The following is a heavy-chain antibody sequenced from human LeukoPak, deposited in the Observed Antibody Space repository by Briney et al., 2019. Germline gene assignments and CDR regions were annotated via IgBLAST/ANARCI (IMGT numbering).Heavy chain of an antibody. V-gene: IGHV4-34*01. Sequence: SETLSLTCAAYGGSFSGYYWSWIRQPPGKGLEWIGEINHSGSTNYNPSLKSRVTISVDTSKNQFSLKLSSVTAADTAVYFCAREYSSGLSWFDPWGQGTLVTVSS. J-gene: IGHJ5*02. CDR3: AREYSSGLSWFDP. D-gene: IGHD6-19*01. CDR2: INHSGST. CDR1: GGSFSGYY.